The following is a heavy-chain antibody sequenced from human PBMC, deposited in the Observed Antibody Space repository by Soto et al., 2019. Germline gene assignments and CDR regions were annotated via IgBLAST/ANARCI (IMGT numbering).Heavy chain of an antibody. CDR1: GGFVSSGSYY. D-gene: IGHD1-1*01. CDR2: MSHSGGT. Sequence: QVQLQQWGAGLLKPSETLSLTCAVYGGFVSSGSYYWSWIRQPPGKGLEWIGEMSHSGGTHFNPSLKSRVPISVDTSKNQFSLNIYSVTAADTALYYCARVERGTVTTVVDAFDIWGPGKMVTVSS. V-gene: IGHV4-34*01. J-gene: IGHJ3*02. CDR3: ARVERGTVTTVVDAFDI.